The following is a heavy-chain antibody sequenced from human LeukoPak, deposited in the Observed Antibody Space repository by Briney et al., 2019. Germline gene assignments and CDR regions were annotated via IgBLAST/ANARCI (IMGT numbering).Heavy chain of an antibody. V-gene: IGHV3-9*03. CDR1: GFTFDDYA. CDR3: AKGVGYSSSWHHNWFDP. J-gene: IGHJ5*02. Sequence: PASSLTLSCAASGFTFDDYAVHWVRQAPAKGLEWVSGISWNNGSIGYADPVQGRFTNTRDNAKNSLYLQMNSLRAEDMALYYCAKGVGYSSSWHHNWFDPWGQGTLVTVSS. CDR2: ISWNNGSI. D-gene: IGHD6-13*01.